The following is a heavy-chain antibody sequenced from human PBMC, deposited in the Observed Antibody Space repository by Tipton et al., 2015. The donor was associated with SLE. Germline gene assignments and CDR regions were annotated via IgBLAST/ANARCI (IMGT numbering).Heavy chain of an antibody. CDR2: IYYSGST. V-gene: IGHV4-59*11. D-gene: IGHD1-26*01. J-gene: IGHJ3*02. CDR3: ARDGKAFDI. CDR1: GGSISSHY. Sequence: TLSLTCTVSGGSISSHYWSWIRQPPGKGLEWIGYIYYSGSTNYNPSLKSRVTISVDTSKNQFSLKLSSVTAADTAVYYCARDGKAFDIWGQGTMVTVSS.